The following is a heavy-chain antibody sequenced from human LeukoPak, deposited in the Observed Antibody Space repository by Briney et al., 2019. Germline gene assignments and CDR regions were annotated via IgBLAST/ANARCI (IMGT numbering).Heavy chain of an antibody. CDR1: GGSISSYY. V-gene: IGHV4-4*07. Sequence: SETLSLTCTVSGGSISSYYWSWIRQPAGKGLEWIGRIYTSGSTNYNPSLKSRVTMSVDTSKNQFSLKLSSVTAADTAVYYCAGFHSYYYGSGSYSNWFDPWGQGTLVTVSS. D-gene: IGHD3-10*01. CDR3: AGFHSYYYGSGSYSNWFDP. J-gene: IGHJ5*02. CDR2: IYTSGST.